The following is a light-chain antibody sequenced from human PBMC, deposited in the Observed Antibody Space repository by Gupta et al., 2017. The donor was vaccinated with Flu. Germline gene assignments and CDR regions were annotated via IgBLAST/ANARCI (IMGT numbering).Light chain of an antibody. CDR1: AFPNQY. CDR3: PSRDRSRDYWV. V-gene: IGLV3-25*02. J-gene: IGLJ3*02. CDR2: KDT. Sequence: SDDLTQPSSMSVAPGQTARITCSGDAFPNQYVYWYQQKPGPAPVLVICKDTERPSGIPERFSGSTSGTTATLSISGVQAEEEGDYYCPSRDRSRDYWVFGGGTKLTVL.